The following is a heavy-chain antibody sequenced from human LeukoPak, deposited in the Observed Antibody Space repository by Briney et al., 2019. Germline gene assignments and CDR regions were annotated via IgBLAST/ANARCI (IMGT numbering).Heavy chain of an antibody. Sequence: SETLSLTCSVSGDSITSYSWTWFRQSPGRGLEWIGYIHTSGSTSSHPSLRSRITLSIDTSSQQFSLKLTSVTAADTAVYYCARRLSFYDASGYPHDVYDIWGQGTMVTVS. CDR3: ARRLSFYDASGYPHDVYDI. CDR1: GDSITSYS. CDR2: IHTSGST. D-gene: IGHD3-22*01. V-gene: IGHV4-4*09. J-gene: IGHJ3*02.